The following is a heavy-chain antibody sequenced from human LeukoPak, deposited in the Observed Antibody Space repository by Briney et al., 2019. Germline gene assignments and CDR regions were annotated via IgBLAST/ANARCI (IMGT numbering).Heavy chain of an antibody. D-gene: IGHD5-24*01. V-gene: IGHV1-69*05. CDR3: YRDPRDGYNDFDY. CDR1: GSTFSSYA. CDR2: IIPIFGTG. J-gene: IGHJ4*02. Sequence: ASVKVSFKSSGSTFSSYAISWLRQAPGQGLEWMGRIIPIFGTGNYAQKFPGRVTITTAESTTTTYMELLSLSSEDAAVYYCYRDPRDGYNDFDYWGQGTLVTVSS.